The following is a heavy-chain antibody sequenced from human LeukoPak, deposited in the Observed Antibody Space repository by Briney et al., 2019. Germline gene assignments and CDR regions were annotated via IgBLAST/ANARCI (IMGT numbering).Heavy chain of an antibody. V-gene: IGHV4-34*01. J-gene: IGHJ4*02. CDR3: ARDDYGGVDY. CDR2: INHSGST. CDR1: GGSISSYY. D-gene: IGHD4-17*01. Sequence: SETLSLTCTVSGGSISSYYWSWIRQPPGKGLEWIGEINHSGSTNYNPSLKSRVTISVDTSKNQFSLKLSSVTAADTAVYYCARDDYGGVDYWGQGTLVTVSS.